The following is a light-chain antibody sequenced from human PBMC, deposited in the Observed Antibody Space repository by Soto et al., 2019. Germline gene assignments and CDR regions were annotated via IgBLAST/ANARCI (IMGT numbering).Light chain of an antibody. CDR3: KQYYSCRT. Sequence: EIVLTQSPGTVSFSPGERATLSCRASQSVGSRWLAWYQQKPGQARRVLIYGGSNRATGIPDRFSGSGSGTDLTLTISRLEPEDFAVYYCKQYYSCRTFGQGTTVEMK. V-gene: IGKV3-20*01. CDR1: QSVGSRW. J-gene: IGKJ1*01. CDR2: GGS.